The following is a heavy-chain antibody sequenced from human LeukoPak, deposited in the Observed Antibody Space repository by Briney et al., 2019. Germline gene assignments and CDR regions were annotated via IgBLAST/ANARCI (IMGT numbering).Heavy chain of an antibody. Sequence: EASVKVSCKASGGTFSSYAISWVRQAPGQGLEWMGGIIPIFGTANYAQKFQGRVTITADESTSTAYMELSSLRSEDTAVYYCAREPPIGGYYYYYGMDVWGQGPTVTVSS. D-gene: IGHD3-16*01. CDR2: IIPIFGTA. J-gene: IGHJ6*02. V-gene: IGHV1-69*13. CDR3: AREPPIGGYYYYYGMDV. CDR1: GGTFSSYA.